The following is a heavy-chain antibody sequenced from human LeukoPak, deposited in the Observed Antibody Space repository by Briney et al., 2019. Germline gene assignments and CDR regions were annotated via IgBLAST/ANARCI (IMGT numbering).Heavy chain of an antibody. V-gene: IGHV3-23*01. D-gene: IGHD2-21*02. CDR1: GFTFSSYG. CDR3: AKDLPPTDHKDSFDI. J-gene: IGHJ3*02. Sequence: GGTLRLSRAASGFTFSSYGMSWVRQAPGKGLEWVSAISGSGGSTYYADSVKGRFTISRDNSKNTLYLQMNSLRAEDTAVYYCAKDLPPTDHKDSFDIWGQGTMVTVSS. CDR2: ISGSGGST.